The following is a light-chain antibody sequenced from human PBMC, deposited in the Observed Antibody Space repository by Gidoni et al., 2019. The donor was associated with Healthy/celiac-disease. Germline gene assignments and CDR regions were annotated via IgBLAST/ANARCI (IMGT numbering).Light chain of an antibody. CDR2: AAS. V-gene: IGKV1-39*01. Sequence: IQMTQSRSSLSASVGERVNITCRASQSISSYLTWYQQKPGNAPKLRIYAASSLQSGVPPRFSGSGSGTDFTLTISSLQPEDFATDYGQQSYSTPWTFGQGTKVEIK. CDR1: QSISSY. CDR3: QQSYSTPWT. J-gene: IGKJ1*01.